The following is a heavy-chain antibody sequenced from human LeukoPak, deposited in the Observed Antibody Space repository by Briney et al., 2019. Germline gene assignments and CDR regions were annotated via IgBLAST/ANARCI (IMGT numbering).Heavy chain of an antibody. Sequence: GGSLRLSCAASGFTFSSYEMNWVRQAPGKGLEWVSAISGSGGSTYYTDSVKGRFTISRDNSKNTLYLQMNSLRAEDTAVYYCAKANSITIFGVISPVDYWGQGTLVTVSS. V-gene: IGHV3-23*01. CDR2: ISGSGGST. D-gene: IGHD3-3*01. CDR1: GFTFSSYE. J-gene: IGHJ4*02. CDR3: AKANSITIFGVISPVDY.